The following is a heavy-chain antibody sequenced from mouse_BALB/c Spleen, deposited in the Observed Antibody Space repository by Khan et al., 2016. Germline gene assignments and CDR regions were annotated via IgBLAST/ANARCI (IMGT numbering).Heavy chain of an antibody. J-gene: IGHJ2*01. CDR1: GYSITSDYA. Sequence: EVQLQESGPGLVKPSQSLSLTCTVTGYSITSDYAWNWLRQFPGNKLEWMGYISYSGNTSYNPSLNSRISITRDTSKNQFFLQLNSVTTEDTATXYCTRRDYYGLFDYWGQGTTLTVSS. CDR2: ISYSGNT. CDR3: TRRDYYGLFDY. D-gene: IGHD1-1*01. V-gene: IGHV3-2*02.